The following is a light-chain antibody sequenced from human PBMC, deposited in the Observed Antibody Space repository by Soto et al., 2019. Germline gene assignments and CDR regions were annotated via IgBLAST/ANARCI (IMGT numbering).Light chain of an antibody. CDR2: KDS. V-gene: IGLV3-25*03. J-gene: IGLJ1*01. CDR3: QSADSSGTYV. CDR1: ALPKQY. Sequence: SSELTQPPSVSVSPGQTARITCSGDALPKQYAYWYQQKPGQAPVMVIYKDSERPSGIPERFSGSSSGTTVTLTISGVQAEDEAAYYCQSADSSGTYVFGTGTKVTVL.